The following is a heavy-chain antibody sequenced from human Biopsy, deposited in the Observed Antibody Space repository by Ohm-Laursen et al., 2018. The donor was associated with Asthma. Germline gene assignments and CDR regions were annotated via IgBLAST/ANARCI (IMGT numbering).Heavy chain of an antibody. CDR1: GFTFSDSA. D-gene: IGHD3-22*01. CDR2: IKSKTDNYET. J-gene: IGHJ4*02. Sequence: SLRLSCAASGFTFSDSAIHWVRQASGRGLGWVGRIKSKTDNYETAYGASIKGRFTISRDDSKNMAYLHMDSLKTDDTAVYYCARGDSSNWSHYYFDYWGQGTLVTVSS. CDR3: ARGDSSNWSHYYFDY. V-gene: IGHV3-73*01.